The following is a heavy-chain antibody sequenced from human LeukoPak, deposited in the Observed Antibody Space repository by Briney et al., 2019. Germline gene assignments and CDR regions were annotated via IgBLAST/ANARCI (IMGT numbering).Heavy chain of an antibody. CDR3: VYGIQLWLFDY. J-gene: IGHJ4*02. CDR2: VDPEDGET. D-gene: IGHD5-18*01. V-gene: IGHV1-69-2*01. CDR1: GYTFTDYY. Sequence: ASVKVSCKVSGYTFTDYYMHWVQQAPGKGLEWMGPVDPEDGETIYAEKFQGRVTITADTSTDTAYMELSSLRSEGTAVYYCVYGIQLWLFDYWGQGTLVTVSS.